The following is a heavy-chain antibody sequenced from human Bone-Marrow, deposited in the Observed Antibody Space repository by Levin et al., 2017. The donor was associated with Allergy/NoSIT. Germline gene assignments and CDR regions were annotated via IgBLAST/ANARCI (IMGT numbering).Heavy chain of an antibody. J-gene: IGHJ6*04. CDR2: IFYSGNT. CDR3: ARVGIGDV. V-gene: IGHV4-59*01. CDR1: GVSMTNSY. Sequence: SQTLSLTCTVSGVSMTNSYWSWVRQPLGKGLEWIGYIFYSGNTNYNPSLKSRVTISIDTSKNQFSLNLRAVTAADTAVYYCARVGIGDVWGKGTTVSVSS. D-gene: IGHD2/OR15-2a*01.